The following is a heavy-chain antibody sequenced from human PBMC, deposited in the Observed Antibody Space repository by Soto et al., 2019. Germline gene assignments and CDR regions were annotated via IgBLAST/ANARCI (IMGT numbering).Heavy chain of an antibody. V-gene: IGHV4-34*01. CDR1: GVSFSGYY. J-gene: IGHJ4*02. CDR3: ASEREPDTAMVLYDILTGYHLGTLDY. Sequence: SETLSLTCAVYGVSFSGYYWNWIRQPPGKGLEWIGEINHSGSTNYNPSLKSRVSISVDTSKNQFSLKLSSVTAADTAVYYCASEREPDTAMVLYDILTGYHLGTLDYWGQGTLITVSS. CDR2: INHSGST. D-gene: IGHD3-9*01.